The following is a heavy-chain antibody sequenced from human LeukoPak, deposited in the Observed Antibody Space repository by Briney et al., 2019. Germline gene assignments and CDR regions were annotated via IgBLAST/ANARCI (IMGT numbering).Heavy chain of an antibody. J-gene: IGHJ6*03. Sequence: PGGSLRLSCAASGFTFSSYGMHWVRQAPGKGLEWVAFIRYDGSNKYYADSVKGRFTISRDNSKNTLYLQMNSLRAEDTAVYYCARVKVTMVRGVIRHYYYYYMDVWGKGTTVTVSS. CDR2: IRYDGSNK. CDR1: GFTFSSYG. CDR3: ARVKVTMVRGVIRHYYYYYMDV. D-gene: IGHD3-10*01. V-gene: IGHV3-30*02.